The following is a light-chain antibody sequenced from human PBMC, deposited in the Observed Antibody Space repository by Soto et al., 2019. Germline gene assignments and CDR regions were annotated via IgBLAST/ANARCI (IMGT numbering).Light chain of an antibody. CDR3: QQYGSSGT. CDR2: GAS. CDR1: QSVSNNY. V-gene: IGKV3-20*01. Sequence: FAQSPGTPSLFAGERATLSCRASQSVSNNYLAWYQRKPGKAPRLLIYGASNRATGIPDRLSGSGPGTDFTLSIRRLEPEDFAVYYCQQYGSSGTFGQGTKVDIK. J-gene: IGKJ1*01.